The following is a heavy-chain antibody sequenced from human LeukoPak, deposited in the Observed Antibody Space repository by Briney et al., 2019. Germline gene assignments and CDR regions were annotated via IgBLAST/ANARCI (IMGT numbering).Heavy chain of an antibody. CDR3: ARSYGDYMIIFHFDY. D-gene: IGHD4-17*01. J-gene: IGHJ4*02. Sequence: HGESLKISCKGSGYSFTSYWIGWVRQMPGKGLEWMGIIYPGDSDTRYSPSFQGQVTISADKSISTAYLQWSSLKASDTAMYYCARSYGDYMIIFHFDYWGQGTLVTVSS. V-gene: IGHV5-51*01. CDR1: GYSFTSYW. CDR2: IYPGDSDT.